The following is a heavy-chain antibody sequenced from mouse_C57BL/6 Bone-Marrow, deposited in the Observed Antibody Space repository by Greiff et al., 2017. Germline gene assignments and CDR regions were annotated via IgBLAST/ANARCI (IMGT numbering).Heavy chain of an antibody. CDR1: GYTFTGYW. CDR3: AIPYY. J-gene: IGHJ2*01. CDR2: ILPDSGSN. Sequence: QVQLQQSGAGLMKPGASVKLSCIATGYTFTGYWIEWVKQRPGHGLEWIGEILPDSGSNNYNEKFKGKGTFTADTSTNKDFMQLNTLTTEDSANYYCAIPYYWGQGTTITVSS. V-gene: IGHV1-9*01.